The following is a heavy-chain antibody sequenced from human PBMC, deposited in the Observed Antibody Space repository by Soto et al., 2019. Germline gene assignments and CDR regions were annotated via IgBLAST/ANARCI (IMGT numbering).Heavy chain of an antibody. CDR3: ARDFVQLYDY. V-gene: IGHV3-30-3*01. CDR2: ISYDGSNK. D-gene: IGHD2-2*01. CDR1: GFTFSSYA. Sequence: VGSLRLSCAASGFTFSSYAMHWVRQAPGKGLEWVAVISYDGSNKYYADSVKGRFTISRDNSKNTLYLQMNSLRAEDTAVYYCARDFVQLYDYWGQGTLVTVSS. J-gene: IGHJ4*02.